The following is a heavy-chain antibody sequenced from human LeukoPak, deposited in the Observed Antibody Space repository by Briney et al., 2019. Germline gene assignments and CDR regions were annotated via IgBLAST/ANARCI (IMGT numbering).Heavy chain of an antibody. CDR3: ARDPYCSSTSCYTNYYGMDV. J-gene: IGHJ6*02. Sequence: GGSLRLSCAASGFTFSDYYMSWIRQAPGKGLEWVSYISSSGSTIYYADSVKGRFTISRDNAKNSLYLQMNSLRAEDTAVYYCARDPYCSSTSCYTNYYGMDVWGQGTTVTVSS. D-gene: IGHD2-2*02. CDR2: ISSSGSTI. CDR1: GFTFSDYY. V-gene: IGHV3-11*01.